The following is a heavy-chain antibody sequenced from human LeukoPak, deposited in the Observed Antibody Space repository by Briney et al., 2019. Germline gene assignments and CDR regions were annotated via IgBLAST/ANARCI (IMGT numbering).Heavy chain of an antibody. J-gene: IGHJ6*03. V-gene: IGHV4-4*07. CDR1: GGSISSYY. Sequence: SETLSLTCTASGGSISSYYWSWIRQPAGKGLEWIGRIYTSGSTNYNPSLKSRVTMSVDTSKNQFSLKLSSVTAADTAVYYCARGPNLHITIGHYYYMDVWGKGTTVTISS. CDR3: ARGPNLHITIGHYYYMDV. CDR2: IYTSGST. D-gene: IGHD3-9*01.